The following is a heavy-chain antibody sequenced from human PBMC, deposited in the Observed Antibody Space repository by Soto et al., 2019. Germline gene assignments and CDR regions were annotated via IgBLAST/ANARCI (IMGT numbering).Heavy chain of an antibody. D-gene: IGHD3-9*01. CDR2: IWYDGSNK. J-gene: IGHJ4*02. CDR1: GFTFSSYG. Sequence: QVQLVESGGGVVQPGRSLRLSCAASGFTFSSYGMHWVRQAPGKGLEWVAVIWYDGSNKYYADSVKGRFTISRDNSKNRLYLQMNGLRAEDTAVYYGARAPPLYDILTGPYCDYWGQGALVTVSS. CDR3: ARAPPLYDILTGPYCDY. V-gene: IGHV3-33*01.